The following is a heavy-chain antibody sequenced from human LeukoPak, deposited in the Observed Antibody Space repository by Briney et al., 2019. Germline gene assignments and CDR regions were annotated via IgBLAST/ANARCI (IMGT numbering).Heavy chain of an antibody. V-gene: IGHV1-2*02. CDR2: INPNSGGT. CDR3: AREATVTSYYYYYYMDV. CDR1: GYTFTSYY. J-gene: IGHJ6*03. D-gene: IGHD4-17*01. Sequence: ASVKVSCKASGYTFTSYYMHWVRQAPGQGLEWMGWINPNSGGTNYAQKFQGRVTMTRDTSISTTYMELSRLRSDDTAVYYCAREATVTSYYYYYYMDVWGKGTTVTVSS.